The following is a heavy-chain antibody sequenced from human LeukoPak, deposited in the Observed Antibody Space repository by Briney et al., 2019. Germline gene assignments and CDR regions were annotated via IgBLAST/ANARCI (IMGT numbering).Heavy chain of an antibody. Sequence: SETLSLTCTVSGGSISSDYWSWIRQPPGKGLEWMGYIYYSGRTNYNPSLMSRVTISGDTSKNQISLKLSSVTAADTAVYYCARVYSSSPVYYYYYMDVWGKGTTVTVSS. CDR3: ARVYSSSPVYYYYYMDV. V-gene: IGHV4-59*01. D-gene: IGHD6-6*01. CDR1: GGSISSDY. CDR2: IYYSGRT. J-gene: IGHJ6*03.